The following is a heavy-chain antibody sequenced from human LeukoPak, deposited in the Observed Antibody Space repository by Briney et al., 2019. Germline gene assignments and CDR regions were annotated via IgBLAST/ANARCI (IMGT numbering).Heavy chain of an antibody. V-gene: IGHV3-23*01. CDR2: ITGSGGST. CDR3: AKDLNQASWTFDY. J-gene: IGHJ4*02. CDR1: GFTFSNYG. D-gene: IGHD1-14*01. Sequence: GGSLRLSCAASGFTFSNYGLSWVRQAPGKGLEGVSGITGSGGSTYYADSVKGRFTISRDNSKNTLYLQMNSLRAEDTAVYYCAKDLNQASWTFDYWGQGTLVSVSS.